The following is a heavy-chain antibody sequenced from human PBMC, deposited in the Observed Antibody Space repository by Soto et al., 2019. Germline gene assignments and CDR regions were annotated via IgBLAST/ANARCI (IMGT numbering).Heavy chain of an antibody. Sequence: PGESLKISCQASGYTFTKYWVGWVRQMPGKGLEWMGIIYPDDSDTRYSPSFQGHVTISADRSVSTAYLQWSSLKASDSATYYCARRDMLTGYVYFDYWGQGTQVTVSS. CDR2: IYPDDSDT. V-gene: IGHV5-51*01. J-gene: IGHJ4*02. CDR1: GYTFTKYW. CDR3: ARRDMLTGYVYFDY. D-gene: IGHD3-9*01.